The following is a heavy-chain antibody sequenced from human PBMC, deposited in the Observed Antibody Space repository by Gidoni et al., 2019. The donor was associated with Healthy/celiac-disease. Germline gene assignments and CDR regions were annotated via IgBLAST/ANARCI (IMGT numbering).Heavy chain of an antibody. CDR3: AKAKSPRVGYYYMDV. J-gene: IGHJ6*03. Sequence: EVQLVESGGGLVQPGGSLRLSCAASVFTFSSYAMSWVRQAPGKGLEWVSAISGRGGSTYYADSVKGRFTISRDNSKNTLYLQMNSLRAEDTAVYYCAKAKSPRVGYYYMDVWGKGTTVTVSS. CDR2: ISGRGGST. D-gene: IGHD1-26*01. V-gene: IGHV3-23*04. CDR1: VFTFSSYA.